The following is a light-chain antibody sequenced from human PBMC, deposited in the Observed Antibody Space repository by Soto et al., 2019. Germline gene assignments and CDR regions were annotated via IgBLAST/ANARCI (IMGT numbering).Light chain of an antibody. CDR1: QSVSSSY. J-gene: IGKJ1*01. CDR2: GAS. CDR3: QQYGSTPLT. V-gene: IGKV3-20*01. Sequence: EIGLTQSPGTLSLSPGERATLSCRASQSVSSSYLAWYQQKPGQAPRLLIYGASSRATGIPDRFSGSGSGTDFTLTISRLEPEDFALYYCQQYGSTPLTCGQGTKVEIK.